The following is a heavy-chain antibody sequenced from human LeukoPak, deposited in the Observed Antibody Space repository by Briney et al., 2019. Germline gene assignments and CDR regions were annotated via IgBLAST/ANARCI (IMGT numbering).Heavy chain of an antibody. CDR3: ARGPYYYDRSGYFDY. V-gene: IGHV3-53*01. J-gene: IGHJ4*02. CDR1: GFTVSSTY. CDR2: IYSGGST. D-gene: IGHD3-22*01. Sequence: GGSLRLSCAASGFTVSSTYMTWVRQAPGKGLEWVSVIYSGGSTHYADSVKGRFTISRDNSKNTLYLQMSSLRAEDTAVYYCARGPYYYDRSGYFDYWGQGTLVTVSS.